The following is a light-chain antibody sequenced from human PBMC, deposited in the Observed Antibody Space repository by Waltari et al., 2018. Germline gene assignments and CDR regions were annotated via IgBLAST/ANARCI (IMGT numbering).Light chain of an antibody. Sequence: QSALTQPAAVSGSPGQSITISCPGTSSDVGRYNFVSWYQQHPGKAPKLLIYEGSKRPSGVSNSFSGSKSGNTASLTISGLQAEDEADYYCCSYAGSSTWVFGGGTKLTVL. CDR2: EGS. J-gene: IGLJ3*02. CDR1: SSDVGRYNF. V-gene: IGLV2-23*01. CDR3: CSYAGSSTWV.